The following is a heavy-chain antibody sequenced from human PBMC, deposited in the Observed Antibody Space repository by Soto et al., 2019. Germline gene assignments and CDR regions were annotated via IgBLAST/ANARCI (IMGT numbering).Heavy chain of an antibody. J-gene: IGHJ4*02. V-gene: IGHV4-59*08. CDR3: ARHGTGGYDDYFDY. Sequence: SETLSVTCTVSGGSISSYYWSWIRQPPWKGLEWIGYIYYSGSTNYNPSLKSRVTISVDTSKNQFSLKLSSVTAADTSVYYCARHGTGGYDDYFDYWGRGTLVIVSS. D-gene: IGHD5-12*01. CDR1: GGSISSYY. CDR2: IYYSGST.